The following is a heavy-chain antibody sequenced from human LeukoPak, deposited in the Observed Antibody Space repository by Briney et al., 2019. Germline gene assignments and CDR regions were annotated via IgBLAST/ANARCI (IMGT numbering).Heavy chain of an antibody. V-gene: IGHV3-30-3*01. D-gene: IGHD2-15*01. CDR3: ARGDGAAEY. J-gene: IGHJ4*02. CDR1: EFTFSSYT. CDR2: ISFGGSNK. Sequence: GGALRLSCAASEFTFSSYTLYWVREAPGGRLEWVALISFGGSNKYYAASVKGRFTISRDNSKNTLYLQMNSLRAEDTAVYYCARGDGAAEYWGQGTLVTVSS.